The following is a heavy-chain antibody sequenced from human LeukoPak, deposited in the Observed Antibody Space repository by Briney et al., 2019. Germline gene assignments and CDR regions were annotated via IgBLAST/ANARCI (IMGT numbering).Heavy chain of an antibody. J-gene: IGHJ6*04. Sequence: SETLSLTCIVSGGSISSSNYYGGWIRQAPGKGLEWLGNIYYSGNTYYNPSLRSRVAISVDTSKNQFSLNLTSVTAADTAVYYCVSILGNCTSTTGSYGMDVWGKGTTVTVSS. CDR1: GGSISSSNYY. V-gene: IGHV4-39*01. CDR3: VSILGNCTSTTGSYGMDV. D-gene: IGHD2-2*01. CDR2: IYYSGNT.